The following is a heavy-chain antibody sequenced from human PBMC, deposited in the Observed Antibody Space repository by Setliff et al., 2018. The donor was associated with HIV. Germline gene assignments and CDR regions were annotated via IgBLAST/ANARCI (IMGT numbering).Heavy chain of an antibody. Sequence: LSLTCFVSGVSISGHFWGWIRQPPGKGLEWIGYIYTSGTTEYNPSLDSRVTISVDTSRDQFSLNLRSVTAADTALYFCARLIHAGLLYFDYWGLGMLVTVSS. J-gene: IGHJ4*02. CDR1: GVSISGHF. V-gene: IGHV4-4*09. CDR2: IYTSGTT. CDR3: ARLIHAGLLYFDY. D-gene: IGHD6-13*01.